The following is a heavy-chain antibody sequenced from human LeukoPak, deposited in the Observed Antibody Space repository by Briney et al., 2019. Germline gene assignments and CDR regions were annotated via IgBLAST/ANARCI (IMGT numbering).Heavy chain of an antibody. J-gene: IGHJ4*02. CDR3: ARDGSYYSFDY. D-gene: IGHD1-26*01. CDR1: GFTFSSYW. Sequence: GGFLRLSCAASGFTFSSYWMSWVRQAPGKGLEWVANIKQDGSEEYYVDSVKGRFTISRDNAKNSLYLQMNSLRAEDTAVYYCARDGSYYSFDYWGQGTLVTVSS. V-gene: IGHV3-7*01. CDR2: IKQDGSEE.